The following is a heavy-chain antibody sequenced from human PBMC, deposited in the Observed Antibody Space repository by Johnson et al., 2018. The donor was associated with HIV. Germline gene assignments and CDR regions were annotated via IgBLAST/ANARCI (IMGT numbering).Heavy chain of an antibody. V-gene: IGHV3-30*03. CDR1: GFTFSSYG. D-gene: IGHD3-10*01. CDR3: ARGRDYYGSGSSDAFDI. J-gene: IGHJ3*02. Sequence: QLVEFGGGVVQPGRSLRLSCAASGFTFSSYGMHWVRQAPGKGLEWVAVISYDGSNKYYGDAVKGRFTISRDNSKNTLYLQMNSLRAEDTAVYYCARGRDYYGSGSSDAFDIWGQGTMVTVSS. CDR2: ISYDGSNK.